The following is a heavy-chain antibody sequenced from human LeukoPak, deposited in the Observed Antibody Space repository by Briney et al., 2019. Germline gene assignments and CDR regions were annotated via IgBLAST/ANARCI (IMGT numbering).Heavy chain of an antibody. V-gene: IGHV3-30*18. J-gene: IGHJ4*02. D-gene: IGHD3-22*01. CDR3: AKAVIYYDSSGYYGGTYFDY. Sequence: GGSLRLSCGASGFTFSGYSMNWVRQAPGKGLEGVAVISYDGSNKYYADSVKGRFTISRDNSKNTLYLQMNSLRAEDTAVYYCAKAVIYYDSSGYYGGTYFDYWGQGTLVTVSS. CDR2: ISYDGSNK. CDR1: GFTFSGYS.